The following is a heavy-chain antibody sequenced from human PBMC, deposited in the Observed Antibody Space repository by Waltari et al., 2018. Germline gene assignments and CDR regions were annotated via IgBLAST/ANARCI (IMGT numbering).Heavy chain of an antibody. CDR2: IIPIFGTA. Sequence: QVQLVQSGAEVKKPGSSVKVSCKASGGTFSSYATSWVRQPQGQGLEWMGGIIPIFGTANYAQKFQGRVTITADESTSTAYMELSSLRSEDTAVYYCARKAAAAQLGYYYGMDVWGQGTTVTVSS. J-gene: IGHJ6*02. CDR1: GGTFSSYA. CDR3: ARKAAAAQLGYYYGMDV. D-gene: IGHD6-13*01. V-gene: IGHV1-69*01.